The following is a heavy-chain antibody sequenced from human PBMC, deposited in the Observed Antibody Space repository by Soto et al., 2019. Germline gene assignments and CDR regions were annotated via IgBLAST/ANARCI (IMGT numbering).Heavy chain of an antibody. V-gene: IGHV4-31*03. CDR1: GGSISSGGYY. CDR2: IYYSGST. Sequence: SETLSLTCTVSGGSISSGGYYWSWIRQHPGKGLEWIGYIYYSGSTYYNPSLKSRVTISVDTSKNQFSLKLSSVTAADTAVYYCARAGENCGGDCYSPSRKYYFDYWGQGTLVTVPQ. J-gene: IGHJ4*02. D-gene: IGHD2-21*02. CDR3: ARAGENCGGDCYSPSRKYYFDY.